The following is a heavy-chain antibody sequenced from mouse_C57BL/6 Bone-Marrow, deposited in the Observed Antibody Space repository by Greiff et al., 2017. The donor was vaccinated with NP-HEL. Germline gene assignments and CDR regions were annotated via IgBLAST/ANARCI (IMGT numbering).Heavy chain of an antibody. D-gene: IGHD1-1*01. CDR3: ARKLPGWFAY. Sequence: EVQRVESGPVLVKPGASVKMSCTASGYTFTDYYMNWVKQSPGRSLEWIGVINPYNGGTSYNQKFKGKATLTVDKSSSTAYMELNSLTSEDSAVYYCARKLPGWFAYWGRGTLVTVSA. V-gene: IGHV1-19*01. J-gene: IGHJ3*01. CDR2: INPYNGGT. CDR1: GYTFTDYY.